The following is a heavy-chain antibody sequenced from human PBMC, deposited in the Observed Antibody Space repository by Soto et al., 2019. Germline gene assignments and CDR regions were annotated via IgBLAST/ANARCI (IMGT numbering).Heavy chain of an antibody. CDR3: ARQDYSNGPLYYYGMDV. V-gene: IGHV5-51*01. D-gene: IGHD4-4*01. J-gene: IGHJ6*02. Sequence: GESLKISCKGSGYSFTSYWIGWVRQMPGKGLEWMGIIYPGDSDTRYSPSFQGQVTISADKSISTAYLQWSSLKASDTAMYYCARQDYSNGPLYYYGMDVWGQGTTVTVSS. CDR1: GYSFTSYW. CDR2: IYPGDSDT.